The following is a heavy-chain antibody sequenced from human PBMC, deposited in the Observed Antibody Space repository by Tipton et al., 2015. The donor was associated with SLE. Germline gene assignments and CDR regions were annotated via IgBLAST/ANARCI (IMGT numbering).Heavy chain of an antibody. Sequence: TLSLTCTGSGGSISSYYWSWIRQPPGKGLEWIGYIYYSGSTNYNPSLKSRVTISVDTSKNQFSLKLSSVTAADTAVYYCARGLYYDYVWGSYRYFDYWGQGTLVTVSS. D-gene: IGHD3-16*02. V-gene: IGHV4-59*12. CDR1: GGSISSYY. J-gene: IGHJ4*02. CDR3: ARGLYYDYVWGSYRYFDY. CDR2: IYYSGST.